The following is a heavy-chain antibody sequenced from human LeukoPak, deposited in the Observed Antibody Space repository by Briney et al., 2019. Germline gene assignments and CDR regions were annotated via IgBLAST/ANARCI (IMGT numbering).Heavy chain of an antibody. Sequence: GGSLRLSCAASGFTFSHYWMSWVRQAPGKGLEWVANINQDGSAQYYVDSLKGRFTISRDNAKNSLYLQMNSLRAEDTAVYYCARRAYCSGVTCYSPFDYWGQGTLVTVSS. CDR1: GFTFSHYW. CDR2: INQDGSAQ. D-gene: IGHD2-15*01. V-gene: IGHV3-7*01. CDR3: ARRAYCSGVTCYSPFDY. J-gene: IGHJ4*02.